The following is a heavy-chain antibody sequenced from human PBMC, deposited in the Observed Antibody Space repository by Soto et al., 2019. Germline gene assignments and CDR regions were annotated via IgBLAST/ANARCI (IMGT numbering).Heavy chain of an antibody. V-gene: IGHV1-69*13. CDR2: IIPIFGTA. J-gene: IGHJ6*02. D-gene: IGHD3-22*01. CDR1: GGTFSSYA. CDR3: ARVQVGWGDRRYYDSSGYYYYYGMDV. Sequence: ASVKVSCKASGGTFSSYAISWVRQAPGQGLEWMGGIIPIFGTANYAQKFQGRVTITADESTSTAYMELSSLRSEDTAVYYCARVQVGWGDRRYYDSSGYYYYYGMDVWGQGTTVTVSS.